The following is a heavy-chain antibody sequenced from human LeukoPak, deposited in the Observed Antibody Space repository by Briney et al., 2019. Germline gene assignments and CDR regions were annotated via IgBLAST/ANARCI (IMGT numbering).Heavy chain of an antibody. J-gene: IGHJ4*02. CDR1: GFAFSSYA. CDR3: AKDPEYYDFWSGYLDY. Sequence: GRSLRLSCAASGFAFSSYAMSWVRQALGKGLEWVSAISGSGGSTYYADSVKGRFTISRDNSKNTLYLQMNSLRAEDTAVYYCAKDPEYYDFWSGYLDYWGQGTLVTVSS. D-gene: IGHD3-3*01. CDR2: ISGSGGST. V-gene: IGHV3-23*01.